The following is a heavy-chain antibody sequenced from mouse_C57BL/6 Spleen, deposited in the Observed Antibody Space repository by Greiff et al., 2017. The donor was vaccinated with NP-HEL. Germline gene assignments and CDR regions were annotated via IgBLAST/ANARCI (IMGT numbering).Heavy chain of an antibody. D-gene: IGHD2-3*01. CDR3: ARVGGWLPPYYFDY. Sequence: QVQLQQSGPELVKPGASVKISCKASGYAFSSSWMNWVKQRPGKGLEWIGRIYPGDGDTNYNGKFKGKATLTADKSSSTAYMQLSSLTSEDSAVYFCARVGGWLPPYYFDYWGQGTTLTVSS. CDR1: GYAFSSSW. CDR2: IYPGDGDT. J-gene: IGHJ2*01. V-gene: IGHV1-82*01.